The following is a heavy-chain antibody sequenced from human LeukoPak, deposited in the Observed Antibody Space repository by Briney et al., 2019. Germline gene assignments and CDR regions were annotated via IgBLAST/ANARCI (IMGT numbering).Heavy chain of an antibody. D-gene: IGHD3-10*01. Sequence: SETLSLTYTVSGGSISRYYWSSIRQPAGKGREWIGRIYTSGSTNYNPSLKSRVTMSVDTSKNQFSRKLSSVTAADTAVYYCARDRYSGERSPNDAFDIWGQGTMVTVSS. J-gene: IGHJ3*02. CDR2: IYTSGST. V-gene: IGHV4-4*07. CDR1: GGSISRYY. CDR3: ARDRYSGERSPNDAFDI.